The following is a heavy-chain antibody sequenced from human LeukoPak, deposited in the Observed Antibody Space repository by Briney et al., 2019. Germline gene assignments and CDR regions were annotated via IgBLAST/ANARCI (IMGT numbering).Heavy chain of an antibody. V-gene: IGHV3-74*01. J-gene: IGHJ4*02. Sequence: GGSLRLSCAASGFTFSNYWMHWVRQAPGKGLVWVSRINSDGSSTSYADSVKGRFTISRDNSKNTLYLQMNSLRAEDTAVYYCAKGRHIVVVTATSYYFDYWGQGTLVTVSS. CDR3: AKGRHIVVVTATSYYFDY. CDR2: INSDGSST. CDR1: GFTFSNYW. D-gene: IGHD2-21*02.